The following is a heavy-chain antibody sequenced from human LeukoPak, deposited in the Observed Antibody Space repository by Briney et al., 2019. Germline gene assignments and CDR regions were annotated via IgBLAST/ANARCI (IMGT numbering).Heavy chain of an antibody. CDR2: ISTSSSYI. Sequence: GGSLRLSCAASRFTFSTYSMNWVRQAPGKGLEWVSFISTSSSYIYYADSVKGRFTISRDNARNSVYLQMNSLRAEDTAVYYCARDPGSTQTLHDAFDIWGQGTMVTVSS. J-gene: IGHJ3*02. CDR3: ARDPGSTQTLHDAFDI. CDR1: RFTFSTYS. V-gene: IGHV3-21*01. D-gene: IGHD1-26*01.